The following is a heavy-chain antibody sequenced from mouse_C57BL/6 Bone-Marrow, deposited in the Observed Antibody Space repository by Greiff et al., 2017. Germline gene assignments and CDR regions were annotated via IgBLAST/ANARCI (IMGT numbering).Heavy chain of an antibody. D-gene: IGHD2-3*01. Sequence: QVQLQHSGAELVRPGASVTLSCKASGYTFTDYEMHWVKQTPVHGLEWIGAIDPETGGTAYNQKFKGKAILTADKSSSTAYMELRSLTSEDSAVYYCTRFDGYCDAMDYWGQGTSVTVSS. CDR1: GYTFTDYE. J-gene: IGHJ4*01. CDR3: TRFDGYCDAMDY. CDR2: IDPETGGT. V-gene: IGHV1-15*01.